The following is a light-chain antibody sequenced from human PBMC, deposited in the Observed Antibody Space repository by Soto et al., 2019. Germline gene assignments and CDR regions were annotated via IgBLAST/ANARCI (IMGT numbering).Light chain of an antibody. J-gene: IGKJ5*01. CDR2: YAS. V-gene: IGKV3-15*01. CDR1: QSVRNN. CDR3: QQYNNWPPIT. Sequence: EIMMTQSPATLSVSPGERATLSCRASQSVRNNLAWYQQKPGQAPRLLIYYASTRATGIPARFSGSGSGTEFTLTISSLQSEDFAIYYCQQYNNWPPITFGQGTRLEIK.